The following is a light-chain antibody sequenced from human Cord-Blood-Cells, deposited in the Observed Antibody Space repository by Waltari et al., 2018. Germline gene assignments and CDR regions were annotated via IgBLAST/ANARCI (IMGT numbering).Light chain of an antibody. CDR2: GKN. V-gene: IGLV3-19*01. CDR1: SLRSYY. J-gene: IGLJ3*02. CDR3: NSRDSSGNHWV. Sequence: SSELTQDPAVSVALGQTVRITCQGDSLRSYYASCYKQKPGQAPVLVIYGKNNRPSGIPDRFSGSSSGNTASLTITGAQAEDEADYYCNSRDSSGNHWVFGGGTKLTVL.